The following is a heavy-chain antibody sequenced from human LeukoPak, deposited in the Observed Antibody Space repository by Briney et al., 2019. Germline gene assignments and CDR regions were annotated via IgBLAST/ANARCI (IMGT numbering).Heavy chain of an antibody. CDR2: VHPNSGNT. D-gene: IGHD1-14*01. CDR3: SRGPRNDP. CDR1: GYTFATYE. Sequence: GASVKVSCKTSGYTFATYEINWVRQAAGQGLEWMGWVHPNSGNTDYAQKFRGRVTMTRNTSISTAYMELSSLRSEDTAAYYCSRGPRNDPWGQGTLVTVSS. J-gene: IGHJ5*02. V-gene: IGHV1-8*01.